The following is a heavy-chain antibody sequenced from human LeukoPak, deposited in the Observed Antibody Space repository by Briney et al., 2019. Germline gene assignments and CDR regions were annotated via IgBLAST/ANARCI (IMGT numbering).Heavy chain of an antibody. CDR1: GFGFRNYG. Sequence: GGSLRLSCEASGFGFRNYGMLWVRQAPGKGLEWVAIISCEGDSTYYADSVKGRFTISRDNSKSTLYLLMNSLRAGDTAVYYCAKDLAVTSLSYYYGMDVWGQGTTVTVSS. CDR3: AKDLAVTSLSYYYGMDV. D-gene: IGHD4-17*01. V-gene: IGHV3-30*18. CDR2: ISCEGDST. J-gene: IGHJ6*02.